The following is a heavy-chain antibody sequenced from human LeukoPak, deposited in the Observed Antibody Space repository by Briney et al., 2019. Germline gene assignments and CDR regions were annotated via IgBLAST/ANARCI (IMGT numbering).Heavy chain of an antibody. V-gene: IGHV4-59*12. CDR2: IYYSGST. D-gene: IGHD3-22*01. CDR1: GGSISSYY. CDR3: ARIGYYDSSGYYHYYYYYMDV. J-gene: IGHJ6*03. Sequence: PSETLSLTCTVSGGSISSYYWSRIRQPPGKGLEWIGYIYYSGSTNYNPSLKSRVTISVDTSKNQFSLKLSSVTAADTAVYYCARIGYYDSSGYYHYYYYYMDVWGKGTTVTVSS.